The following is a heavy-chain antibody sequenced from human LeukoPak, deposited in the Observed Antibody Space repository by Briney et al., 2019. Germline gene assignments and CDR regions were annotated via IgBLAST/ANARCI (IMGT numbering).Heavy chain of an antibody. D-gene: IGHD1-26*01. CDR2: IRYDGSDK. V-gene: IGHV3-30*02. CDR3: ANSRYSGSFDAFDN. CDR1: GFTFSNAW. Sequence: GGSLRLSCAASGFTFSNAWMTWVRQAPGKGLEWVAFIRYDGSDKYYADSVKGRFTISRDNSKNTLYLQMNSLRAEDTAVYYCANSRYSGSFDAFDNWGQGTMVTVST. J-gene: IGHJ3*02.